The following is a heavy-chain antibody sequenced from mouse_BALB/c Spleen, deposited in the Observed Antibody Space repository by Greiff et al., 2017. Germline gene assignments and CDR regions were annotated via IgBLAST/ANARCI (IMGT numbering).Heavy chain of an antibody. CDR3: AREGTTATFDV. CDR2: ISYDGSN. CDR1: GYSITSGYY. V-gene: IGHV3-6*02. Sequence: EVKLQESGPGLVKPSQSLSLTCSVTGYSITSGYYWNWIRQFPGNKLEWMGYISYDGSNNYNPSLKNRISITRDTSKNQFFLKLNSVTTEDTATYYCAREGTTATFDVWGAGTTVTVSS. J-gene: IGHJ1*01. D-gene: IGHD1-2*01.